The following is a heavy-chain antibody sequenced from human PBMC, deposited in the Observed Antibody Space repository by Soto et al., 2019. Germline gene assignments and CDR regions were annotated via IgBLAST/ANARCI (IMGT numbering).Heavy chain of an antibody. D-gene: IGHD3-22*01. Sequence: SETLSLTCTVSGGSISSYYWSWIRQPPGKGLEWIGYIYYSGSTNYNPSLKSRVTISVDTSKNQFSLKLSSVTAADTAVYYCARDYYDSSDNGFDPWGQGTLVTGS. CDR1: GGSISSYY. V-gene: IGHV4-59*01. J-gene: IGHJ5*02. CDR3: ARDYYDSSDNGFDP. CDR2: IYYSGST.